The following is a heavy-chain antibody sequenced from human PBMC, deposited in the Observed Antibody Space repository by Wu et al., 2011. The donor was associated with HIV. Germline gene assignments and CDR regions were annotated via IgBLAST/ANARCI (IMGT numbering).Heavy chain of an antibody. CDR1: GYTFTSY. CDR3: ARVTGDLGWFDP. D-gene: IGHD7-27*01. Sequence: QVQLVQSGAEVKKPGASVKVSCKTSGYTFTSYLHWVRQAPGQGLEWMGWINPNSDGTNYAQKFQGRVTMTRDTSISTAYMELSRLRSDDTAVYYCARVTGDLGWFDPGAREPWSPSPQ. V-gene: IGHV1-2*02. J-gene: IGHJ5*02. CDR2: INPNSDGT.